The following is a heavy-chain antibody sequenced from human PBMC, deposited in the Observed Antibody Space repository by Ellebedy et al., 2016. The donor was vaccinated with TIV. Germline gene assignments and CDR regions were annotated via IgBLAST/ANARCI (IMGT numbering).Heavy chain of an antibody. CDR2: IRQEGDEI. D-gene: IGHD4-17*01. CDR1: GFNFRSYW. J-gene: IGHJ5*02. CDR3: ARRASYGDYAVQVNPWFDP. Sequence: GGSLRLSCAASGFNFRSYWMTWVRQAPGKGLEWVAKIRQEGDEIYYVESVKGRFTISIDNAKNSLFLQMNSLRVEETAVYYCARRASYGDYAVQVNPWFDPWGQGTLVTVSS. V-gene: IGHV3-7*01.